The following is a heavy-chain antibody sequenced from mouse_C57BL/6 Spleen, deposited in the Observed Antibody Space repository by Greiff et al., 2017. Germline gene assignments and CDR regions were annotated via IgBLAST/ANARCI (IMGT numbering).Heavy chain of an antibody. D-gene: IGHD1-1*01. CDR2: IDPEDGDT. CDR3: TTKHTTVVADYYAMDY. J-gene: IGHJ4*01. V-gene: IGHV14-1*01. CDR1: GFNIKDYY. Sequence: VQLQQSGAELVRPGASVKLSCTASGFNIKDYYMHWVKQRPEQGLEWIGRIDPEDGDTEYAPKFQGKATMTADTSSNTAYLQLSSLTSEDTAVYYCTTKHTTVVADYYAMDYWGQGTSVTVSS.